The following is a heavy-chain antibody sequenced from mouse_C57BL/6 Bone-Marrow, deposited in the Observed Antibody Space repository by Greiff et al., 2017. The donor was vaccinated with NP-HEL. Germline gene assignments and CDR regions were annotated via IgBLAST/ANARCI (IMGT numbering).Heavy chain of an antibody. D-gene: IGHD2-1*01. Sequence: EVQLQQSGAELVRPGASVKLSCTASGFNIKDDYMHWVKQRPEQGLEWIGWIDPENGDIEYASKFQGKATITADTSSNTAYLQLSSLTSEDTAVYYCTSYGNPYYAMDYWGQGTSVTVSS. CDR1: GFNIKDDY. CDR2: IDPENGDI. V-gene: IGHV14-4*01. CDR3: TSYGNPYYAMDY. J-gene: IGHJ4*01.